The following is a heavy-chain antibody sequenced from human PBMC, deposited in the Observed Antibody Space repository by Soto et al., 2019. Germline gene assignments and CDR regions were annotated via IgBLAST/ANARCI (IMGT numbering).Heavy chain of an antibody. V-gene: IGHV3-23*05. CDR3: AKASCGGRPYYFDH. D-gene: IGHD6-6*01. J-gene: IGHJ4*02. CDR1: GFTSSNYA. CDR2: ISSSDST. Sequence: EVQMLESGGGFVQPGGSLGLSCAASGFTSSNYAMSWVRQAPGRGLEWISAISSSDSTYYADSVKGRFTICRDYSKNMLHLRMDSLRAEDPAVYYCAKASCGGRPYYFDHWGQGVLVTVSS.